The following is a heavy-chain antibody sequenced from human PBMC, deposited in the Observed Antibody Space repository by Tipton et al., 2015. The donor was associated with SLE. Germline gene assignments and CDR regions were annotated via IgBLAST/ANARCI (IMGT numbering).Heavy chain of an antibody. V-gene: IGHV4-34*01. CDR3: ARGARQWLFDY. CDR2: INHSGST. D-gene: IGHD6-19*01. Sequence: TLSLTCAVYGGSFSGYYWSWIRQPPGKGLEWIGEINHSGSTNYNPSLKSRVTISVDTSKNQFSLKLSSVTPEDTAVYYCARGARQWLFDYWGQGTLVTVSS. J-gene: IGHJ4*02. CDR1: GGSFSGYY.